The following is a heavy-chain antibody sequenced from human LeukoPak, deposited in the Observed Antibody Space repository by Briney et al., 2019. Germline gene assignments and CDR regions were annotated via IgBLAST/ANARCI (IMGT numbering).Heavy chain of an antibody. CDR2: IIPIFGTA. CDR1: GGTFSSYA. V-gene: IGHV1-69*13. J-gene: IGHJ3*02. D-gene: IGHD1-1*01. CDR3: ARSLQLGHDAFDI. Sequence: SVKVSCKASGGTFSSYAISWVRQAPGQGLEWMGGIIPIFGTANYAQKFQGRVTITADESTSTAYMELSSLRSEDTAVYYCARSLQLGHDAFDIWGQGTMVTVSS.